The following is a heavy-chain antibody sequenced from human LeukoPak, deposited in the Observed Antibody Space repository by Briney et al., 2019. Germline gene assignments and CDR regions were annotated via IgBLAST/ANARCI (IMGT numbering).Heavy chain of an antibody. CDR2: ISAYNGDT. CDR1: GYSFSSYG. Sequence: ASVKVSCKASGYSFSSYGVSWLRQAPGQGLEWLGWISAYNGDTKYAQILQGRVTMTTDASTSTGYMELRSLRSDDTAFYYCARGRLVATPGFWFDPWGQGTLVTVSS. CDR3: ARGRLVATPGFWFDP. V-gene: IGHV1-18*01. J-gene: IGHJ5*02. D-gene: IGHD5-12*01.